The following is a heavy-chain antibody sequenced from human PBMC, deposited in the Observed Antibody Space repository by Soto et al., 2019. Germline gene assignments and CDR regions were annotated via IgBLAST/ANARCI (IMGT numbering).Heavy chain of an antibody. V-gene: IGHV4-39*01. D-gene: IGHD2-2*01. CDR3: ARHGCSSTRCHYYYYNYGMDV. J-gene: IGHJ6*02. Sequence: SETLSLPCTVSVGSISSRSYYSRWIRRPPGMGLEWIGTIYYSGSTYYNPSLKSRVTISVDTSKIQFSLKLSSVTAADTAVYYCARHGCSSTRCHYYYYNYGMDVWGQGTTVT. CDR1: VGSISSRSYY. CDR2: IYYSGST.